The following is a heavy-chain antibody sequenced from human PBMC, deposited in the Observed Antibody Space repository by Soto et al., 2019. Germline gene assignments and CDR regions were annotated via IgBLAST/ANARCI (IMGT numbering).Heavy chain of an antibody. J-gene: IGHJ6*02. CDR2: ISSSSSYI. Sequence: GGSLRLSCAASGFTFSSYSMNWVRQAPGKGLEWVSSISSSSSYIYYADSVKGRFTISRDNAKNSLYLQMNSLRAEDTAVYYCARDFEYGSSSAYYYYGLDVWGQGTTATVSS. D-gene: IGHD6-6*01. CDR1: GFTFSSYS. CDR3: ARDFEYGSSSAYYYYGLDV. V-gene: IGHV3-21*01.